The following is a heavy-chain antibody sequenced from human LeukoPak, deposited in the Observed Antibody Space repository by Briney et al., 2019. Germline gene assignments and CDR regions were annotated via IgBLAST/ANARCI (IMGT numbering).Heavy chain of an antibody. CDR2: IYTSGST. J-gene: IGHJ5*02. CDR3: ARHSSSSGWFDP. Sequence: SETLSLTCTVSGGSISSYYWSWIRQPAGKGLGWIGRIYTSGSTNYNPSLKSRVTMSVDTSKNQFSLKLSSVTAADTAVYYCARHSSSSGWFDPWGQGTLVTVSS. V-gene: IGHV4-4*07. D-gene: IGHD6-6*01. CDR1: GGSISSYY.